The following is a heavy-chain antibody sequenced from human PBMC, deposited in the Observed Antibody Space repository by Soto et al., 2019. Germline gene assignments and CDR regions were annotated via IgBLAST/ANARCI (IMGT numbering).Heavy chain of an antibody. CDR1: GYTLTELS. D-gene: IGHD4-17*01. CDR3: ARCVVGSYGDYDWFDP. J-gene: IGHJ5*02. V-gene: IGHV1-24*01. Sequence: ASVKVSCKVSGYTLTELSMHWVRQAPGKGLEWMGGFDPEDAETIYAQKFQGRVTMTEDTSTDTAYMELSSLRSEDTAVYYCARCVVGSYGDYDWFDPWGQGTLVTVSS. CDR2: FDPEDAET.